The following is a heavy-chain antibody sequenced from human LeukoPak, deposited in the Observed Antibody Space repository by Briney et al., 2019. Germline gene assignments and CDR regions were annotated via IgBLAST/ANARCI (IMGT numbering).Heavy chain of an antibody. Sequence: GGSLRLSCAASGLTFSSYGMSWVRQAPGKGLEWVSAISGSGGTTKYADSVKGRFTISRDNSKNTLYLQMNSLRGEDTALYYCAKALSAWYNFDYWGQGTLVTVSS. CDR1: GLTFSSYG. CDR3: AKALSAWYNFDY. D-gene: IGHD6-19*01. V-gene: IGHV3-23*01. J-gene: IGHJ4*02. CDR2: ISGSGGTT.